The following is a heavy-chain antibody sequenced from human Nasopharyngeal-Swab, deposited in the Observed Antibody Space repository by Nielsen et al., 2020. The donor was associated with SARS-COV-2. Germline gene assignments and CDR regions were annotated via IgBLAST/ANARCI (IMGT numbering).Heavy chain of an antibody. V-gene: IGHV4-59*08. CDR1: GGPISSYY. J-gene: IGHJ6*03. D-gene: IGHD1-26*01. Sequence: SETLSLTCTVSGGPISSYYWNWIRQPPGKGLEWIGYIYYSGSTNYNPSLKSRVTISVDTSKNQFSLKLNSVTAADTAVYYCARQYSGSYDYYYYYYMDVWGKGTTVTVSS. CDR3: ARQYSGSYDYYYYYYMDV. CDR2: IYYSGST.